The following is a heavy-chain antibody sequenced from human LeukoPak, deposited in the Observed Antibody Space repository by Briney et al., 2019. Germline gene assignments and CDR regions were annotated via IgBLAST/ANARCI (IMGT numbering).Heavy chain of an antibody. CDR3: TRSKAYYYDSSGYSGY. V-gene: IGHV3-49*04. CDR1: GFTFGDCA. D-gene: IGHD3-22*01. CDR2: IRSKAYGGTT. Sequence: GGSLRLSCTASGFTFGDCAMSWVRQAPGKGLEWVGFIRSKAYGGTTEYAASVKGRFTISRDDSKSIAYLQMNSLKTEDTAVYYCTRSKAYYYDSSGYSGYWGQGTLVTVSS. J-gene: IGHJ4*02.